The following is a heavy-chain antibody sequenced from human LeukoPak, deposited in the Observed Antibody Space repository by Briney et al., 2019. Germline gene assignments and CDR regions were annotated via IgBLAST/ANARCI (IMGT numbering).Heavy chain of an antibody. CDR2: INAGNGDT. J-gene: IGHJ4*02. Sequence: ASVKVSCKASGYTFTTYAMHWVRQAPGQSLEWMGWINAGNGDTKYSQKFQGRVTITMDTSATTAYMELSSLRSEDTAVYYCARGGISGWAYFDYWGKGPLVTVSS. CDR3: ARGGISGWAYFDY. CDR1: GYTFTTYA. D-gene: IGHD6-19*01. V-gene: IGHV1-3*01.